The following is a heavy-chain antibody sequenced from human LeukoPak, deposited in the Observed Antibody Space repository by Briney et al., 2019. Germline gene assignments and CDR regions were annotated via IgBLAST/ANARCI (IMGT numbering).Heavy chain of an antibody. J-gene: IGHJ4*02. D-gene: IGHD3-3*01. Sequence: GASVKVSCKASGYTFTGYYMHWVRQAPGQGLEWMGWINPNSGGTNYAQKFQGRVTMTRDTSISTAYMELSRLRSDDTAVYYCARVPNEWLPRGPYFDYWGQGTLVTVSS. CDR3: ARVPNEWLPRGPYFDY. V-gene: IGHV1-2*02. CDR2: INPNSGGT. CDR1: GYTFTGYY.